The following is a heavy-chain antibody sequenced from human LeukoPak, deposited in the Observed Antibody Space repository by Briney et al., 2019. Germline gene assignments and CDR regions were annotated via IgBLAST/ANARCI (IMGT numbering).Heavy chain of an antibody. CDR1: GGSISSYY. CDR3: ARLGTRAMVRARAFDI. D-gene: IGHD3-10*01. J-gene: IGHJ3*02. V-gene: IGHV4-59*12. CDR2: IYYSGST. Sequence: SETLSLTCTVSGGSISSYYWSWIRQPPGKGLEWIGYIYYSGSTNYNPSLKSRVTISVDTSKNQFSLKLSSVTAADTAVYYCARLGTRAMVRARAFDIWGQGTMVTVSS.